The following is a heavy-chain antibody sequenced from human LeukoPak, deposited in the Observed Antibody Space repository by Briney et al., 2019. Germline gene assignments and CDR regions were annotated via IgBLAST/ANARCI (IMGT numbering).Heavy chain of an antibody. CDR2: IYYSGTT. J-gene: IGHJ4*02. CDR1: GGSISIFY. Sequence: SETLSLTCTVSGGSISIFYWSWIRQPPGKGRERIGDIYYSGTTNYNPSLKSRGTISLDTSKNQFSLRLSSVTAADTAVYYCARIDAVAATPTSFDYWGQGNLVTVSS. D-gene: IGHD6-19*01. CDR3: ARIDAVAATPTSFDY. V-gene: IGHV4-59*01.